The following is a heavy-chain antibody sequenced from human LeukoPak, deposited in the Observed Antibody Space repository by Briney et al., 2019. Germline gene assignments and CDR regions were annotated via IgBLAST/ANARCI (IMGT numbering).Heavy chain of an antibody. V-gene: IGHV4-39*07. CDR3: ARANSEWLARDHYNWFDP. CDR1: GGSINSRIYY. J-gene: IGHJ5*02. Sequence: SETLSLTCTVSGGSINSRIYYWGWIRQPPGKGLEWIGSIYYSGSTYYNPSLKSRVTISVDTSKNQFSLKLSSVTAADTAVYYCARANSEWLARDHYNWFDPWGQGTLVTVSS. CDR2: IYYSGST. D-gene: IGHD6-19*01.